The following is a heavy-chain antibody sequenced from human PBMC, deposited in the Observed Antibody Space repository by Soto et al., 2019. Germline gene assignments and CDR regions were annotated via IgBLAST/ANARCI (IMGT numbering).Heavy chain of an antibody. CDR1: GGSISSGDYY. Sequence: SETLSLTCTVSGGSISSGDYYWSWIRQPPGKGLEWIGYIYYSGSTYYNPSLKSRVTISVDTSKNQFSLKLSSVTAADTAVYYCARGGNTMIIDYWGQGTLVTVSS. V-gene: IGHV4-30-4*01. J-gene: IGHJ4*02. CDR3: ARGGNTMIIDY. CDR2: IYYSGST. D-gene: IGHD3-22*01.